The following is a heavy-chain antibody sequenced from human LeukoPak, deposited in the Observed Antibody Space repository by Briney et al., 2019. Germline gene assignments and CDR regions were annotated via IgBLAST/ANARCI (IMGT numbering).Heavy chain of an antibody. CDR2: ISGSGGGT. J-gene: IGHJ6*02. D-gene: IGHD2-15*01. CDR3: AKVSRGYCRGGTCYYFYGLDV. Sequence: GGSLRLSCAASGFTFSSYAMSWFRQAPGKGLEWVSAISGSGGGTYYADSVKGRFTISRDNSKNTLYLQMSSLRDEDTAVYYCAKVSRGYCRGGTCYYFYGLDVWGQGTTVTVSS. V-gene: IGHV3-23*01. CDR1: GFTFSSYA.